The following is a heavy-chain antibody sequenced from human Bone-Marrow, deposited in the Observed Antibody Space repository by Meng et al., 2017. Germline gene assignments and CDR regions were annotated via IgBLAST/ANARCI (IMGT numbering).Heavy chain of an antibody. CDR1: GYSISSGYY. J-gene: IGHJ1*01. V-gene: IGHV4-38-2*01. CDR2: IYHSGST. D-gene: IGHD3-22*01. Sequence: SQTLSLTCAVSGYSISSGYYWGWIRQPPGKGLEWIGSIYHSGSTYYNPSLKSRVTISVDTSKNQFSLKLSSVTAADTAVYYCARTPYYYDSSGYKEYFQHWGQGTLVTVSS. CDR3: ARTPYYYDSSGYKEYFQH.